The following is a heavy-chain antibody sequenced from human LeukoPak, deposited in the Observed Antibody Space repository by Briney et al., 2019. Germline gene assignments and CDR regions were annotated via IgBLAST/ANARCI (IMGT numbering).Heavy chain of an antibody. CDR2: TYYRSTWYN. J-gene: IGHJ4*02. D-gene: IGHD3-10*01. Sequence: SQTLSLTCAISGDSVSSNSAAWNWIRQSPSRGLEWLGRTYYRSTWYNDYAVSVESRITINPDTSKNQFSLQLNSVTPEDTAVYYCARAGLHHTYGSGTSFDYWGQGILVTVSS. V-gene: IGHV6-1*01. CDR1: GDSVSSNSAA. CDR3: ARAGLHHTYGSGTSFDY.